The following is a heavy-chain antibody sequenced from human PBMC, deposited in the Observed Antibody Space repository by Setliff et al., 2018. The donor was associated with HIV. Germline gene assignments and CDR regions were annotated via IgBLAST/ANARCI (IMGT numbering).Heavy chain of an antibody. J-gene: IGHJ4*02. CDR3: ARAFYYDSSVDY. CDR1: GGSISSGTYY. V-gene: IGHV4-31*01. Sequence: SETLSLTCTVSGGSISSGTYYWAWIRQHPGKGLEWIGYIYHSGSTYSNPSLKSLLTISVETSKNQFSLKLGVVTAADTAFYYCARAFYYDSSVDYWGQGTLVTVSS. D-gene: IGHD3-22*01. CDR2: IYHSGST.